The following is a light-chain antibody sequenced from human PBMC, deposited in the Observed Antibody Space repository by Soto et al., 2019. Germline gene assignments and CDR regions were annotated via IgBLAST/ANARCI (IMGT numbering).Light chain of an antibody. V-gene: IGKV1-9*01. Sequence: IQLTQPPSSLSASVGDRVTITCRASQGISSYLAWYQQKPGKAPKLLIYAASTLQSGVPSRFSGSGSGTDFTLTISSLQPEDFATYHCQQLDSYPRTFGQGTKLEIK. CDR1: QGISSY. CDR2: AAS. CDR3: QQLDSYPRT. J-gene: IGKJ2*01.